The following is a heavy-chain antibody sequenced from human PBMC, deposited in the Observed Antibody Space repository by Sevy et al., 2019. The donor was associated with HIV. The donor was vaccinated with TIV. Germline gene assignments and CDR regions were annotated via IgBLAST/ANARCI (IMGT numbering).Heavy chain of an antibody. Sequence: GESLKISCKASGYRFTSYWIAWVRQMPGKGLEWMGIIYPGDSETRYSPSFQGQVTISADKSISTAYLQWSSLRASDTAMFFCAGRGYDTSCYPQYYFDYWGQGTLVTVSS. CDR3: AGRGYDTSCYPQYYFDY. CDR1: GYRFTSYW. CDR2: IYPGDSET. D-gene: IGHD3-22*01. J-gene: IGHJ4*02. V-gene: IGHV5-51*01.